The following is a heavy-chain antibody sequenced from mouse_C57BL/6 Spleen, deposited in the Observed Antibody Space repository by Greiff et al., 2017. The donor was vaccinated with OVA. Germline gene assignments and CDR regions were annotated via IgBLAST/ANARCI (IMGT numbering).Heavy chain of an antibody. CDR1: GYAFSSSW. CDR2: IYPGDGDT. Sequence: QVQLQQSGPELVKPGASVKISCKASGYAFSSSWMNWVKQRPGKGLEWIGRIYPGDGDTNYNGKFKGKATLTADKSSSTAYMQLSSLTSEDSAVYFCARGGSPYPLSYWGQGTTLTVSS. CDR3: ARGGSPYPLSY. D-gene: IGHD1-1*01. V-gene: IGHV1-82*01. J-gene: IGHJ2*01.